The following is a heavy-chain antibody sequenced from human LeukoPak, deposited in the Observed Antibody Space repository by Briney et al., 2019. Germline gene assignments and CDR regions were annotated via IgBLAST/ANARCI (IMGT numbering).Heavy chain of an antibody. Sequence: PSETLSLTCTVSGGSISSYYWSWIRQPPGKGLEWIGYIYYSGSTNYNPSLKSRVTISVDTSKNQFSLKLSSVTAADTAVYYCARYYYESSGYYFAFDIWGQGTMVTVSS. V-gene: IGHV4-59*01. CDR2: IYYSGST. D-gene: IGHD3-22*01. CDR1: GGSISSYY. J-gene: IGHJ3*02. CDR3: ARYYYESSGYYFAFDI.